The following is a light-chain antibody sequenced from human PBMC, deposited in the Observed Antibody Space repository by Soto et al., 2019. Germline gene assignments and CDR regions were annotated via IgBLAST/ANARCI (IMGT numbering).Light chain of an antibody. CDR2: GAS. V-gene: IGKV3-15*01. Sequence: EIVMTQSPATLSVSPGERATLSCRASQSVSDNLAWYQQKPGQAPRLLIYGASIRATGIPARFSGSGSGTEFTLTISSLQSEDFAVYCCQQYNNWPLTFAGGTKVEIK. CDR1: QSVSDN. J-gene: IGKJ4*01. CDR3: QQYNNWPLT.